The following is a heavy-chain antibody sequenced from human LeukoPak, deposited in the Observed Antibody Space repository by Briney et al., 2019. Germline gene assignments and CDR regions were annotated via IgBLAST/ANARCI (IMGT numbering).Heavy chain of an antibody. D-gene: IGHD2-2*01. CDR3: AKDRDIVVLPASLGY. J-gene: IGHJ4*02. V-gene: IGHV3-23*01. Sequence: GGSLRLSCAASGFTVSSYAMSWVRQAPGKGLEWVSAISGSGGSTYYADSVKGRFTISRDNSKNTLYLQMNSLRAEDTAVYYCAKDRDIVVLPASLGYWGQGTLVTVSS. CDR1: GFTVSSYA. CDR2: ISGSGGST.